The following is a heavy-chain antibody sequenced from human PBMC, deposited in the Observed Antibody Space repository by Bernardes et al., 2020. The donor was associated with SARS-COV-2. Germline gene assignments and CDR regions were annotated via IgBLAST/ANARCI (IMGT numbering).Heavy chain of an antibody. J-gene: IGHJ4*02. CDR2: INSDGRTT. V-gene: IGHV3-74*01. CDR3: VRGPSDGHGRFEY. Sequence: GSLSLSCAASGFTFSSYWMHWVRPSPGKGLVWVSRINSDGRTTTYADSVKGRFTISRDNGKNTLFLQMNSLRAEDTALYYCVRGPSDGHGRFEYWGQGALVIVSS. CDR1: GFTFSSYW.